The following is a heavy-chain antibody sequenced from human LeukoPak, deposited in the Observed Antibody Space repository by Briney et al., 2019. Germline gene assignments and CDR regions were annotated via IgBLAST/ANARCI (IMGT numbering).Heavy chain of an antibody. D-gene: IGHD6-13*01. CDR1: GFTFSSYS. CDR2: ISSSSSYI. V-gene: IGHV3-21*01. CDR3: ARIADYYYYGMDV. Sequence: GGSLRLSWAASGFTFSSYSMNWVRQAPGKGLEWVSSISSSSSYIYYADSVKGRFTISRDNAKNSLYLQMNSLRAEDTAVYYCARIADYYYYGMDVWGRGTTVTVSS. J-gene: IGHJ6*02.